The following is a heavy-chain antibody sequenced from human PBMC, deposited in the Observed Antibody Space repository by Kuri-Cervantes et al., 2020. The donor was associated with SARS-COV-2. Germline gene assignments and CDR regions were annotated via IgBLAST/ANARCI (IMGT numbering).Heavy chain of an antibody. CDR2: IYYSGST. J-gene: IGHJ2*01. D-gene: IGHD6-19*01. V-gene: IGHV4-59*08. CDR1: GGSISSYY. CDR3: ARAESGYEYNSSGWSYWYFDL. Sequence: ESLKISCTVSGGSISSYYWSWTRQPPGKGLEWIGYIYYSGSTYYNPSLKSRVTISVDTSKNQFSLKLSSVTAADTAVYYCARAESGYEYNSSGWSYWYFDLWGRGTLVTVSS.